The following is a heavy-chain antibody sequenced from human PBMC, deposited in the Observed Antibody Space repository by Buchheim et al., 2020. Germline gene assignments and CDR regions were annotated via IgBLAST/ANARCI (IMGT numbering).Heavy chain of an antibody. CDR2: INSDGSST. Sequence: EVQLVESGGGLVQPGGSLRLSCAASGFTFSSYWMHWVRQAPGKGLVWVSRINSDGSSTSYADSVKGRFTISRDNAKNTLYLLMNSRRTEDTAVDYCARDGTWGDYGGNSGDYWGQGTL. D-gene: IGHD4-23*01. J-gene: IGHJ4*02. V-gene: IGHV3-74*01. CDR3: ARDGTWGDYGGNSGDY. CDR1: GFTFSSYW.